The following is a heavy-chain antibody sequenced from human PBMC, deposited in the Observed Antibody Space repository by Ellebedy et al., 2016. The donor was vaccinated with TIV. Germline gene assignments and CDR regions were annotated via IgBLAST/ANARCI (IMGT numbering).Heavy chain of an antibody. D-gene: IGHD3-22*01. V-gene: IGHV1-18*01. CDR3: ARDPGYYDSSKDAFDI. CDR1: SYTFTSYG. Sequence: ASVKVSXKASSYTFTSYGISWVRQAPGQGLEWMGWISAYNGNTNYAQKLQGRVTMTTDTSTSTAYMELRSLRSDDTAVYYCARDPGYYDSSKDAFDIWGQGTMVTVSS. J-gene: IGHJ3*02. CDR2: ISAYNGNT.